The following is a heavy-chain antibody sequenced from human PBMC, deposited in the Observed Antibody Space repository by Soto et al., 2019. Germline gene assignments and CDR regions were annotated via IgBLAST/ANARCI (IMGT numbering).Heavy chain of an antibody. CDR1: GYTFTSYG. V-gene: IGHV1-18*01. CDR3: AITAAGTHYFYFDY. D-gene: IGHD6-13*01. Sequence: GASVKVSCKASGYTFTSYGISWVRQAPGQGLEWMGWISAYNGNTNYAQKLQGRVTMTTDTSTSTAYMELRSLRSDDTAVYYCAITAAGTHYFYFDYWGQRTLVTVSS. J-gene: IGHJ4*02. CDR2: ISAYNGNT.